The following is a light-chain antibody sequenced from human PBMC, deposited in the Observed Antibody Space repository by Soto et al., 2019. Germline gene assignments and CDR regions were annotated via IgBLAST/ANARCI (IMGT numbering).Light chain of an antibody. CDR2: EAS. CDR3: TSYTRRSLWV. J-gene: IGLJ3*02. V-gene: IGLV2-14*01. CDR1: SSDIGAYNY. Sequence: QSVLTQPASVSGSPRQSITISCTGTSSDIGAYNYVSWYQQHPGKAPKLLIYEASNRPSGVSHRFSGSKSGNTASLTISGLHADDEADYSCTSYTRRSLWVFGTGTKVTVL.